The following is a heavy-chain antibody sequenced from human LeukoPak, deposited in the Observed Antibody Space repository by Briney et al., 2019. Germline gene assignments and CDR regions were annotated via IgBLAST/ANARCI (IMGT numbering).Heavy chain of an antibody. Sequence: ASVKVSCKASGYTFTSYYMHWVRQAPGQGLEWMGIINPSGGSTSCAQKFQGRVTMTRDTSASTVYMELSSLRSEDTAVYYCARDGSGIAGYWGQGTLVTVSS. CDR3: ARDGSGIAGY. CDR2: INPSGGST. J-gene: IGHJ4*02. D-gene: IGHD6-13*01. CDR1: GYTFTSYY. V-gene: IGHV1-46*01.